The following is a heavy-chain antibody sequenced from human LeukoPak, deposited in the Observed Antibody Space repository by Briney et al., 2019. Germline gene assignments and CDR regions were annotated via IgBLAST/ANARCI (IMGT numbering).Heavy chain of an antibody. Sequence: PGGSLRLSCAASGFTFSNYGMHWVRQAPGKGLEWVAFIRYDGSNKYFADSVKGRFTVSRDNTKNTLYLQMNSLRAEGTAAYYCAKEKNDYSDYSYMDVWGKGTTVTVSS. J-gene: IGHJ6*03. CDR3: AKEKNDYSDYSYMDV. CDR1: GFTFSNYG. D-gene: IGHD4-11*01. V-gene: IGHV3-30*02. CDR2: IRYDGSNK.